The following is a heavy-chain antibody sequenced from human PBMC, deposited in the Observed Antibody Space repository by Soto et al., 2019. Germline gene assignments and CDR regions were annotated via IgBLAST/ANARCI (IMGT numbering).Heavy chain of an antibody. V-gene: IGHV1-2*02. CDR1: GYTFTGAY. Sequence: QVRLVQSGAEVKKPGASVKVTCKPSGYTFTGAYIHWVRQAPGQGLEWLGWINPKNGGTNYAQKFQGRVTMTGDTSSSTAFMELSSLNSNDTAVYYCAREEGTELDFWGQGTLVTVSS. J-gene: IGHJ4*02. CDR3: AREEGTELDF. D-gene: IGHD1-1*01. CDR2: INPKNGGT.